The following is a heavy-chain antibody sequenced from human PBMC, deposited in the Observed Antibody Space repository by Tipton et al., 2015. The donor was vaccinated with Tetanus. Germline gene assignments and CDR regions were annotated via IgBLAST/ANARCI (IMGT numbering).Heavy chain of an antibody. CDR1: GFIFSSYA. D-gene: IGHD7-27*01. Sequence: SLRLSCAASGFIFSSYALSWVRQTPGKGLEWVSGISGNTGRTSYADSGKGRFTISRDNYKNTRFLQMNSLRAEDTAVYYCTKGGDEILGATCFDYWGQGPLVPVSS. V-gene: IGHV3-23*01. J-gene: IGHJ4*02. CDR2: ISGNTGRT. CDR3: TKGGDEILGATCFDY.